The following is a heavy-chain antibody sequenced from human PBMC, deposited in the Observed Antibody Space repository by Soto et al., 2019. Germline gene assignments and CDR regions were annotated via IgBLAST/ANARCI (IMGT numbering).Heavy chain of an antibody. V-gene: IGHV3-11*06. CDR2: ISSSSSYT. Sequence: QVQLVESGGGLVKPGGSLRLSCAASGFTFSDYYMSWIRQAPGKGLEWVSYISSSSSYTNYADSVKGRFTISRDNAKNSLYLQMNSLRAEDTAVYYCARHRYGIAVAGTRGYWGQGTLVTVSS. D-gene: IGHD6-19*01. J-gene: IGHJ4*02. CDR3: ARHRYGIAVAGTRGY. CDR1: GFTFSDYY.